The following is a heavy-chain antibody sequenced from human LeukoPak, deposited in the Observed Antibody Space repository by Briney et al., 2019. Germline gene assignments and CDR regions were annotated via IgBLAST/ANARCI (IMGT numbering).Heavy chain of an antibody. CDR3: SANHCSGTNCYYY. J-gene: IGHJ4*02. D-gene: IGHD2-15*01. CDR2: IRSKTNSYAT. V-gene: IGHV3-73*01. Sequence: GGSLRLSCAASGFTFSGSAMHWVRQASGKGREWVGRIRSKTNSYATAYAASVKGRFTISRDDSKNTAYLQMNSLKTEDAAVYYCSANHCSGTNCYYYWGQGTLVTVSS. CDR1: GFTFSGSA.